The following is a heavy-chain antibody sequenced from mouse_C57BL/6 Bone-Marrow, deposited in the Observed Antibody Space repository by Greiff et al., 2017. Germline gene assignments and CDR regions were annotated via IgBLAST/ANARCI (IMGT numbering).Heavy chain of an antibody. Sequence: QVQLKQSGAELARPGASVKLSCKASGYTFTSYGISWVKQRTGQGLEWIGEIYPRSGNTYYNEKFKGKATLTADKSSSTAYMELRSLTSDDSAVYFCALLLFAYWGQGTLVTVSA. CDR1: GYTFTSYG. J-gene: IGHJ3*01. CDR2: IYPRSGNT. CDR3: ALLLFAY. V-gene: IGHV1-81*01. D-gene: IGHD1-1*01.